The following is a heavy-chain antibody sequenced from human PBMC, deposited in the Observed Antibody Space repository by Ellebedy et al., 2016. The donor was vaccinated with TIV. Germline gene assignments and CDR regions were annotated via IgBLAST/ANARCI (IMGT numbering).Heavy chain of an antibody. V-gene: IGHV2-5*02. CDR2: FYWDDDK. J-gene: IGHJ4*02. CDR3: AHSTQWLRSFDY. Sequence: SGPTLVKPTQTLTLTCTFSGFSLSTSGVSVGWIRQPPGKALEWLALFYWDDDKRYSPSLKSRLTITKDTSKNQVVLTMTNMDPVNTGTYYCAHSTQWLRSFDYWGQGTLVTVSS. CDR1: GFSLSTSGVS. D-gene: IGHD6-19*01.